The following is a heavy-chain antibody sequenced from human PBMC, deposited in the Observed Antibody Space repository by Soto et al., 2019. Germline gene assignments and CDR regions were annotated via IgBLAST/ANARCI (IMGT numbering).Heavy chain of an antibody. CDR1: GASLITDC. J-gene: IGHJ4*02. V-gene: IGHV4-59*08. CDR3: AKLSEQKLVREVYYHFLDF. CDR2: KTYSGHT. Sequence: SETLSLTCSVSGASLITDCWSWLRRPPGGRLEYIAYKTYSGHTDYNPSLGSRVTISLDTSSNRFFLRVTSVTAADTAVYYCAKLSEQKLVREVYYHFLDFWGQGALVTVSS. D-gene: IGHD3-10*01.